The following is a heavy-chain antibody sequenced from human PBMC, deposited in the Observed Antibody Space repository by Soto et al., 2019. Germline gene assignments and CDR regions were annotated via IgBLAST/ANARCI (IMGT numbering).Heavy chain of an antibody. D-gene: IGHD2-21*02. CDR2: ISSSSTYI. CDR3: ARDDAPTAPSTFDY. CDR1: GFTFSNYG. J-gene: IGHJ4*02. V-gene: IGHV3-21*01. Sequence: PGGSLRLSCAASGFTFSNYGMIWVRQAPGKGLEWVSFISSSSTYIFYADSVKGRLTISRDNAKNSLSLQMNSLRAEDTAVYYCARDDAPTAPSTFDYRGQGALVTVSS.